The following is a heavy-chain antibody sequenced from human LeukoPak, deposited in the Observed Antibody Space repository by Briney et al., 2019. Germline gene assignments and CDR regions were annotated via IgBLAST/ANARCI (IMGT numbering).Heavy chain of an antibody. Sequence: SETLSLTCTVSGGSISSYYWSWIRPPPGKGLEWIGYIYYSGSTNYNPSLKSRVTISVDTSKNQFSLKLSSVTAADTAVYYCARHDSSGYWGYYFDYWGQGTLVTVSS. D-gene: IGHD3-22*01. J-gene: IGHJ4*02. CDR1: GGSISSYY. V-gene: IGHV4-59*08. CDR2: IYYSGST. CDR3: ARHDSSGYWGYYFDY.